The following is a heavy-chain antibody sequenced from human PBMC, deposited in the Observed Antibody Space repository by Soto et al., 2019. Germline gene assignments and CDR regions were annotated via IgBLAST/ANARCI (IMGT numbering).Heavy chain of an antibody. J-gene: IGHJ3*01. Sequence: GGSLRLSCEGAGVKCRNFNVIWVRQAPGKGLEWVSSVSGSSSYIYYADSVKGRFTVSRDNANNLVFLQMNGLRPEDTAMYYCARDLRGHYGPWGQGTMVT. D-gene: IGHD4-17*01. CDR1: GVKCRNFN. V-gene: IGHV3-21*06. CDR2: VSGSSSYI. CDR3: ARDLRGHYGP.